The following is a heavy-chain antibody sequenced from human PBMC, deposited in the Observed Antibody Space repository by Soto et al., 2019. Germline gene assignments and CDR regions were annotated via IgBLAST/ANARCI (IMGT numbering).Heavy chain of an antibody. V-gene: IGHV6-1*01. D-gene: IGHD1-7*01. Sequence: SETLSLTCAISGDSVSSNSAAWYWIRQSPSRGLEWLGRTYYRSKWYNDYAVSVKSRITINPDTSKNQFSLQLNSVTPEDTAVYYCWGYNWNYVSYYGMDAWGQGTTVTVSS. CDR2: TYYRSKWYN. J-gene: IGHJ6*02. CDR3: WGYNWNYVSYYGMDA. CDR1: GDSVSSNSAA.